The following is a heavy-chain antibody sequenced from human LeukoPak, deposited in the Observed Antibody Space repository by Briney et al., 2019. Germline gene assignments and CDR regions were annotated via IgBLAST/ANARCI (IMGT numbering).Heavy chain of an antibody. Sequence: GGSLRLSCAASGFTSSSYGMHWVRQAPGKGLEWVAVIWYDGSNKYYADSVKGRFTISRDNSKNTLYLQMNSLRAEDTAVYYCARDLPSAGAFDIWGQGTMVTVSS. CDR3: ARDLPSAGAFDI. CDR1: GFTSSSYG. CDR2: IWYDGSNK. D-gene: IGHD3-10*01. J-gene: IGHJ3*02. V-gene: IGHV3-33*01.